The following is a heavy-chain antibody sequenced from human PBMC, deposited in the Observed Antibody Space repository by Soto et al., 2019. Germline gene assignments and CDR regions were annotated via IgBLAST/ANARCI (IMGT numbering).Heavy chain of an antibody. CDR3: ALIWGSYRYLDY. CDR1: GGSISRSTYY. CDR2: FYYSGRP. Sequence: PSETLSLTCTVSGGSISRSTYYWGWIRQPPGKGLDWIGRFYYSGRPHYNPSLKSRVTISADTSKNKFSLNLSSVTAADTAVYYCALIWGSYRYLDYWGPGTLVNVSS. D-gene: IGHD3-16*02. J-gene: IGHJ4*02. V-gene: IGHV4-39*01.